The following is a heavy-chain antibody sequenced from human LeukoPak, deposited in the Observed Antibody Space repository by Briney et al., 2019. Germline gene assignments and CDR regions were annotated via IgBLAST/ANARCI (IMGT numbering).Heavy chain of an antibody. D-gene: IGHD3-22*01. CDR1: GFTFSSYA. V-gene: IGHV3-23*01. J-gene: IGHJ4*02. Sequence: GGSLRLSCAASGFTFSSYAMSWVRQAPGKGLEWVSAISGSGGSTYYADSVKGRFTISRDDSKNTAYLQMNSLKTEDTAVYYCTRPSYDSSGYQAGWGQGTLVTVSS. CDR3: TRPSYDSSGYQAG. CDR2: ISGSGGST.